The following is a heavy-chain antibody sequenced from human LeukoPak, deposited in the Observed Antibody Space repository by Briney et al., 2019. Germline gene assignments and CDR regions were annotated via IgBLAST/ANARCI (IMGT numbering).Heavy chain of an antibody. CDR1: GFTFSSYA. V-gene: IGHV3-23*01. J-gene: IGHJ6*02. Sequence: GGSLRLSCAASGFTFSSYAMSWVRQAPGKGLEWVSAISGSGGSTYYADSVKGRFTISRDNSKNTLYLQMNSLRAEDTAVYYCATTSVAGTLYYYGMDVWGQGTTVTVSS. D-gene: IGHD6-19*01. CDR3: ATTSVAGTLYYYGMDV. CDR2: ISGSGGST.